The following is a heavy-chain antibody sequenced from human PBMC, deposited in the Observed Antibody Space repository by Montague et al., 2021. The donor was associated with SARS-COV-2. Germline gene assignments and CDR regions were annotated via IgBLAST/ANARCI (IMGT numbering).Heavy chain of an antibody. CDR1: GGSFSGYW. Sequence: SETLSLTCAVYGGSFSGYWWTWIRQSPGKGLEWIGGINDSGTTKYNPPLKSRVTISVDTSKNQFSLDLTSVTVADTAVYYCARGAPGYWGQGTLVTVSS. CDR3: ARGAPGY. J-gene: IGHJ4*02. CDR2: INDSGTT. V-gene: IGHV4-34*01.